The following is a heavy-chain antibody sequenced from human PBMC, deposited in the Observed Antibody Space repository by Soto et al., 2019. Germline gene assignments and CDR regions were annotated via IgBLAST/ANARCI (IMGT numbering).Heavy chain of an antibody. CDR2: IWYDGSNK. CDR3: ARGFREVVYEYVRGGYRQEADAFDX. CDR1: VFTFSSYG. V-gene: IGHV3-33*01. D-gene: IGHD3-16*02. Sequence: WGSLRLSCAASVFTFSSYGMHWVRQAPGTGLEWVGFIWYDGSNKYYAYSVKGRFTISRDNSKNTLYLQMNSLRAEDKAVYYWARGFREVVYEYVRGGYRQEADAFDXWGQGTMVTVS. J-gene: IGHJ3*02.